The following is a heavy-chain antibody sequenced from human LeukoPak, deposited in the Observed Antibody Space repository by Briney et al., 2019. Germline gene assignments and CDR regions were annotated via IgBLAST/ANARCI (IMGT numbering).Heavy chain of an antibody. CDR3: AKEGGRDWYFDL. D-gene: IGHD3-16*01. CDR1: GFTFDDYA. CDR2: ISWNSGSI. V-gene: IGHV3-9*01. Sequence: PGGSLRLSCAASGFTFDDYAMHWVRQAPGKGLEWVSGISWNSGSIGYADSVKGRFTISRDNAKNSLYLQMNSLRAEDTAVYYCAKEGGRDWYFDLWGRGTLVTVSS. J-gene: IGHJ2*01.